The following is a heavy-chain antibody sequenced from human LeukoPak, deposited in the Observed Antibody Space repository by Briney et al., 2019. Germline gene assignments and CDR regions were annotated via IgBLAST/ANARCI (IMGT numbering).Heavy chain of an antibody. CDR3: AKRPSSSWHREYYFDY. J-gene: IGHJ4*02. CDR2: ISGSGGST. D-gene: IGHD6-13*01. CDR1: GFTFSSYA. Sequence: GGSLRLSCAASGFTFSSYAMSWVRQAPGKGLEWVSAISGSGGSTYYADSVKGRFTISRDNSKNTLYLQMNSLRAEDTAVYYCAKRPSSSWHREYYFDYWGQGTLVTVSS. V-gene: IGHV3-23*01.